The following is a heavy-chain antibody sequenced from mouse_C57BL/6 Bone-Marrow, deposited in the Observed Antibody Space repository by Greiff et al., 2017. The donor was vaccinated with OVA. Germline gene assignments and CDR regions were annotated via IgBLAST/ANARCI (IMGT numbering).Heavy chain of an antibody. Sequence: VQLQQSGPVLVKPGASVQMSCKASGYTFTDYYMNWVKQSHGKSLEWIGVINPYNGGTNYNQKFKGKATLTVDKSSSTSYMELSSLTSEDSAVYYCARIANGSSYPYWYFDVWGTGTTVTVSS. CDR3: ARIANGSSYPYWYFDV. CDR1: GYTFTDYY. J-gene: IGHJ1*03. V-gene: IGHV1-19*01. D-gene: IGHD1-1*01. CDR2: INPYNGGT.